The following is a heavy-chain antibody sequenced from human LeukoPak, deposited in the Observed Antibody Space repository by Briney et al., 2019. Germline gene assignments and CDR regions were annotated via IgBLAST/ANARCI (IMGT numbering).Heavy chain of an antibody. CDR3: ASHNSAWYLGY. Sequence: GGSLRLSCAASGFTLSNYWMSWIRQAPGKGLRWVANIKQDGSEIYYVDSVKGRFTISRDNAKNSLYLQMDSLRAEDTAVYYCASHNSAWYLGYWGQGTLVTVSS. CDR1: GFTLSNYW. CDR2: IKQDGSEI. J-gene: IGHJ4*02. V-gene: IGHV3-7*02. D-gene: IGHD6-19*01.